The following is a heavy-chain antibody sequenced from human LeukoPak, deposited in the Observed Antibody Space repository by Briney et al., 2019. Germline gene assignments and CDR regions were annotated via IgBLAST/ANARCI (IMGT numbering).Heavy chain of an antibody. CDR1: GGSISSISHY. V-gene: IGHV4-39*01. CDR2: IFYSGNT. J-gene: IGHJ4*02. D-gene: IGHD3-22*01. CDR3: ARQSRYYDSSGYYGTYFDY. Sequence: SETLSLTCTVSGGSISSISHYWGWLRQPPGKELEWIGNIFYSGNTYYNPSLKSRVTISVDTSKSLFSLNLNSVTAADTAVYYCARQSRYYDSSGYYGTYFDYWGQGILVTVSS.